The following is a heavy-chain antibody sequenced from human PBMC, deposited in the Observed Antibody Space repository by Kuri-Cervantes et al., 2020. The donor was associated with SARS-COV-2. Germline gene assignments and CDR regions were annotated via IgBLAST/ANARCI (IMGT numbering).Heavy chain of an antibody. J-gene: IGHJ4*02. CDR1: GYTLTELS. CDR2: WIDADDT. V-gene: IGHV1-24*01. D-gene: IGHD2-15*01. CDR3: ARGSWQDPLY. Sequence: ALVKVSCKVSGYTLTELSMHWVRQAPGKGLEWMGWIDADDTKYSQRFQGRFTMTRDTSASTAYMELSSLRSEDTAVYYCARGSWQDPLYWGQGTLVTVSS.